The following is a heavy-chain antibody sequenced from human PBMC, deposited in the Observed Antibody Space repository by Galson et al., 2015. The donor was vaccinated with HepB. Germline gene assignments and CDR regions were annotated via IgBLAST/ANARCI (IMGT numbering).Heavy chain of an antibody. Sequence: SLRLSCAASGFTFSSYAMNWVRQAPGKGLEWVSVISGSGGSTYYVDPVKGRFTISRDNSNNTLYLQMSSLRAEDTAVYFCAKGQLGVDYWGQGTLVTVSS. CDR2: ISGSGGST. D-gene: IGHD3-16*01. CDR1: GFTFSSYA. J-gene: IGHJ4*02. V-gene: IGHV3-23*01. CDR3: AKGQLGVDY.